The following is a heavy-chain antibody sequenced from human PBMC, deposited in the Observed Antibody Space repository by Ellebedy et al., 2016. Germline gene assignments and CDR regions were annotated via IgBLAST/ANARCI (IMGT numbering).Heavy chain of an antibody. CDR1: GGIFSGTS. CDR2: INQDGSEK. CDR3: LVGSIPGSYWRGY. D-gene: IGHD3-10*01. V-gene: IGHV3-7*03. J-gene: IGHJ4*02. Sequence: GGSLRLXCAASGGIFSGTSMNWVRQAPGKGLEWVANINQDGSEKHYVDSVKGRFTISRDNAKNTLYLQMNSLKAEDTAIYYCLVGSIPGSYWRGYWGQGTLVTVSS.